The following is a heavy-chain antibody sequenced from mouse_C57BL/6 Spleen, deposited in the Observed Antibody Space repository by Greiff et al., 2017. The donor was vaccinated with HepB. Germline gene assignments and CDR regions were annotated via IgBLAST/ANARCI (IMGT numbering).Heavy chain of an antibody. Sequence: EVQLVESGGGLVQSGRSLRLSCATSGFTFSDFYMEWVRQAPGKGLEWIAASRNKANDYTTEYSASVKGRFIVSRDTYQSILYLQMIARRAEDTAIYYCARRSWDDWYFDVWGTGTTVTVSS. CDR2: SRNKANDYTT. CDR1: GFTFSDFY. J-gene: IGHJ1*03. D-gene: IGHD4-1*01. V-gene: IGHV7-1*01. CDR3: ARRSWDDWYFDV.